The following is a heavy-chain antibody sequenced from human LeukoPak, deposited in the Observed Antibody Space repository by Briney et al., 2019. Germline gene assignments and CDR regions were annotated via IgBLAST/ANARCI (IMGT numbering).Heavy chain of an antibody. CDR3: ARASFPFLEWTTSIPFDV. CDR2: IIPIYPTT. J-gene: IGHJ3*01. CDR1: GGTFNSFA. Sequence: SVNVSCKASGGTFNSFALSWVRQAPGQRLEWMGGIIPIYPTTDYAQRFQGIVTISADESKGTVSLELSNLRSEDTAVYYCARASFPFLEWTTSIPFDVWGQGTVVIVSS. V-gene: IGHV1-69*13. D-gene: IGHD3-3*01.